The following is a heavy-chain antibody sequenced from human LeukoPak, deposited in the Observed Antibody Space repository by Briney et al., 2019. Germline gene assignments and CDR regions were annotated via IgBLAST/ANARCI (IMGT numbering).Heavy chain of an antibody. J-gene: IGHJ4*02. CDR2: IRSKAYGGTT. Sequence: GGSLRLSCTASGFTFGDYAMGWFRQAPGKGLEWVGFIRSKAYGGTTEYAASVKGRFTISRDDSKSIAYLQMNSLKTEDTAVYYCTRDGIAVAGYYFDYWGQGTLVTVSS. V-gene: IGHV3-49*03. CDR3: TRDGIAVAGYYFDY. CDR1: GFTFGDYA. D-gene: IGHD6-19*01.